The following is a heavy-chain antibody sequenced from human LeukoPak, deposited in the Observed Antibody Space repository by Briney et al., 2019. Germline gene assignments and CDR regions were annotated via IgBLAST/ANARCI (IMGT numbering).Heavy chain of an antibody. CDR3: ASLRYFDWLFDLDY. V-gene: IGHV4-4*07. J-gene: IGHJ4*02. CDR1: GGSISSYY. D-gene: IGHD3-9*01. CDR2: IHTSGST. Sequence: PSETLSLTCTVSGGSISSYYWSWIRQPAGKGLEWIGRIHTSGSTNYNPSLKSRVTMSVDTSKNQFSLKLSSVTAADTAVYYCASLRYFDWLFDLDYWGQGTLVTVSS.